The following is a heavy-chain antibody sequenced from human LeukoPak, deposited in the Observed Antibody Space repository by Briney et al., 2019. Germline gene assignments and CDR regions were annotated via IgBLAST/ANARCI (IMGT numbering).Heavy chain of an antibody. CDR1: GYTFTGYY. D-gene: IGHD3-22*01. V-gene: IGHV1-2*06. J-gene: IGHJ4*02. Sequence: ASVKVSCKASGYTFTGYYMHWVRQAPGQGLEWMGRINPNSGGTNYAQKFQGRVTMTRDTSISTAYMELSRMRSDDTAVYYCARGGGSYYYDSSGTANWGQGTLVTVSS. CDR2: INPNSGGT. CDR3: ARGGGSYYYDSSGTAN.